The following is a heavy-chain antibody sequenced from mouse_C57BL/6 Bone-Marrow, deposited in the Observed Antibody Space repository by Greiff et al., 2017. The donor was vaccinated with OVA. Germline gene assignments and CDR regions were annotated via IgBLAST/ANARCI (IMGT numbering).Heavy chain of an antibody. CDR2: INPSTGGT. V-gene: IGHV1-42*01. CDR1: GYSFTGYY. D-gene: IGHD1-3*01. CDR3: ARRGSKGY. J-gene: IGHJ2*01. Sequence: EVQLQQSGPELVKPGASVKISCKASGYSFTGYYMNWVKQSPEKSLEWIGEINPSTGGTTYNQKFKAKATLTVDKSSSTAYMQLKSLTSEDSAVYYCARRGSKGYWGQGTTLTVSS.